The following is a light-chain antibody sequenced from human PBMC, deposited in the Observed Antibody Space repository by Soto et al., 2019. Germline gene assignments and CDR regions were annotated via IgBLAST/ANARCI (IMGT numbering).Light chain of an antibody. CDR3: QQYNSYSAHGLT. J-gene: IGKJ4*01. CDR2: KAS. V-gene: IGKV1-5*03. Sequence: DLQMTQSPSTLSASVGDRVTITCRASQSISSWLAWYQRKPGKDPKLLIYKASSLESGVPSRFSGSGSGTEFTLTITSVQPDDFATYYCQQYNSYSAHGLTFGGGTKVDIK. CDR1: QSISSW.